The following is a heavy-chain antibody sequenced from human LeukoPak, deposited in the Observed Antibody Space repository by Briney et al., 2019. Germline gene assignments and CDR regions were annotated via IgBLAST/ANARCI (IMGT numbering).Heavy chain of an antibody. V-gene: IGHV1-69-2*01. Sequence: ASVKVSCKVSGYTFTDYYMHWVPQAPGKGLEWMGLVDPEDGETIYAEKFQGRVTITADTSTDTAYMELSSLRSEDTAVYYCATLTTVVPSNDYWGQGTLVTVSS. J-gene: IGHJ4*02. CDR1: GYTFTDYY. CDR3: ATLTTVVPSNDY. D-gene: IGHD4-23*01. CDR2: VDPEDGET.